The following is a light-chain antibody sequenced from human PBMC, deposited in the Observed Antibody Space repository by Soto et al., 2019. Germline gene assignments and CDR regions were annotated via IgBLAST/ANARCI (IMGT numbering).Light chain of an antibody. CDR3: QQLNSSPRT. CDR1: QGISGY. CDR2: AAS. Sequence: DIQMTRSPSTLAASVGDRVTITCRASQGISGYVAWYQQKPGKAPKLLSYAASTLQSGVPSRFRGSGSGTDFTLTISSLQPEDFETYYCQQLNSSPRTFGGGTKVDIK. J-gene: IGKJ4*01. V-gene: IGKV1-9*01.